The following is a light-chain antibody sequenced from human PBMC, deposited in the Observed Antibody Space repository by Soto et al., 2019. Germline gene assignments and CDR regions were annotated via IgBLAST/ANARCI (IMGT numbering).Light chain of an antibody. CDR2: EVT. J-gene: IGLJ1*01. CDR1: SGDIGSYNR. Sequence: QSVLTQPASVSGSPGQSITISCTGTSGDIGSYNRVSWYQQHPGKAPKLIIYEVTDRPSGVSNRFSGSKSGNTASLTISGLQAEDEAEYYCNSYTSSSTLDVFGTGTKLTVL. CDR3: NSYTSSSTLDV. V-gene: IGLV2-14*01.